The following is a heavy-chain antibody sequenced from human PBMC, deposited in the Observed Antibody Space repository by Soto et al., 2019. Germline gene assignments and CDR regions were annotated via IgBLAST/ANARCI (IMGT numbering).Heavy chain of an antibody. CDR3: ARRDYDSSGYYPLDY. CDR2: ISSSSSYT. CDR1: GFTFSDYY. J-gene: IGHJ4*02. Sequence: QVQLVESGGGLVKPGGSLRLSCAASGFTFSDYYMSWLRQAPGKGLEWVSYISSSSSYTNYADSVKGRFTISRDNAKNSLYLQMNSLRAEDTAVYYCARRDYDSSGYYPLDYWGQGTLVTVSS. D-gene: IGHD3-22*01. V-gene: IGHV3-11*06.